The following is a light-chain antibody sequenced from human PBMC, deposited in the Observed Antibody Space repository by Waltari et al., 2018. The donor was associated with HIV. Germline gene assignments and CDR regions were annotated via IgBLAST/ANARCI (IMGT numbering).Light chain of an antibody. V-gene: IGKV1-9*01. Sequence: DVLLTQSPRFLSASVGDRVAITCRASQGIRSYLAWYQQSPGRAPRLLIYGASTFETGVPSRFSGSGSGTLFTLTLNSLQPEDFGTYYCQQQASYPLTFGPGTRVDV. CDR1: QGIRSY. CDR3: QQQASYPLT. CDR2: GAS. J-gene: IGKJ3*01.